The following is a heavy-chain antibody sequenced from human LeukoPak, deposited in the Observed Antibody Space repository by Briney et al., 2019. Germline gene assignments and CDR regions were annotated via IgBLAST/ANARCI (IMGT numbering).Heavy chain of an antibody. V-gene: IGHV3-23*01. CDR3: ARTYYYGSGNWNYFDY. Sequence: GGSLSLSCARSGFTFSRYAMSWVGQAPGKGLEGVSASSGSGGRTYYADSVKGRFTISRNNSKNTLYLQMNSLRAEDTAVYYCARTYYYGSGNWNYFDYWGQGTLVTVSS. CDR1: GFTFSRYA. D-gene: IGHD3-10*01. J-gene: IGHJ4*02. CDR2: SSGSGGRT.